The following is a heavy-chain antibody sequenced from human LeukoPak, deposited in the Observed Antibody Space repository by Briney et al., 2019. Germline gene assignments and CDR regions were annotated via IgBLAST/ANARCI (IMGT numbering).Heavy chain of an antibody. J-gene: IGHJ4*02. CDR3: ARDYSSGWYTLHFDY. D-gene: IGHD6-19*01. CDR1: GFTFSSYA. Sequence: GRSLRLSCAASGFTFSSYAMHWVRQAPGKGLEWVAVIWYDGSNKYYADSVKGRFTISRDNSKNMLYLQMNSLRAEDTAVYYCARDYSSGWYTLHFDYWGQGTLVTVSS. V-gene: IGHV3-33*08. CDR2: IWYDGSNK.